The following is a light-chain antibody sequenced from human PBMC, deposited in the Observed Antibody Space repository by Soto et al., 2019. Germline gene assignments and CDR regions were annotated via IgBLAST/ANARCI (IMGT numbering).Light chain of an antibody. V-gene: IGKV1-39*01. CDR1: QSISSY. CDR2: AAS. J-gene: IGKJ1*01. Sequence: DIQMTQSPSSLSASVGDRVTITCRASQSISSYLIWYQQKPGKAPKLLIYAASSLQSGVPSRFSGSGSGTDFTLNISSLQPEDLATYYCQQRYITPRTFGQGTKVEIK. CDR3: QQRYITPRT.